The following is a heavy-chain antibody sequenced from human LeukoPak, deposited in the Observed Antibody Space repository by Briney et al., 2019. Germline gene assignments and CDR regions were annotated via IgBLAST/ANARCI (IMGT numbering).Heavy chain of an antibody. CDR1: TFMFKSYT. CDR2: ISSGSNYI. J-gene: IGHJ6*03. V-gene: IGHV3-21*01. Sequence: GGSLRLSCAASTFMFKSYTMNWVRQAPGKGLEWVSSISSGSNYIYYADSVRGRFTISRDNAKNSLYLQMNSLRAEDTALYYCVRADLYYYYMDVWGKGTTVTISS. CDR3: VRADLYYYYMDV.